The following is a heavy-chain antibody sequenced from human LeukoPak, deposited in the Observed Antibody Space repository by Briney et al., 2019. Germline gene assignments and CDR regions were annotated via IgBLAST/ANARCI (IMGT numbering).Heavy chain of an antibody. J-gene: IGHJ4*02. CDR2: INPNSGGT. V-gene: IGHV1-2*02. D-gene: IGHD2-8*01. CDR3: ARDLSPVSLYDY. Sequence: GASVKVSCKASGYTFTGYYMHWVRQAPGQGLGWMGWINPNSGGTNYAQKFQGRVTMTRDTSISTAYMELSRLRSDDTAVYYCARDLSPVSLYDYWGQGTLVTVSS. CDR1: GYTFTGYY.